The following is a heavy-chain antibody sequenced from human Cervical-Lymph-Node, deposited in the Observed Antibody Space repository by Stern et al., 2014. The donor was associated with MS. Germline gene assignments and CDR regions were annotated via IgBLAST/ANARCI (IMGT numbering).Heavy chain of an antibody. CDR3: ARDVRHYYDSSGFYYYYGMDV. CDR1: GFTFSSYA. Sequence: VHLVESGGGVVQPGRSLRLSCAAPGFTFSSYAMHWVRQAPGKGLEWVAVISYDGSNKYYADFVKGRFTISRDNSKNTLYLQMNSLRAEDTAVYYCARDVRHYYDSSGFYYYYGMDVWGQGTTVTVSS. D-gene: IGHD3-22*01. CDR2: ISYDGSNK. J-gene: IGHJ6*02. V-gene: IGHV3-30-3*01.